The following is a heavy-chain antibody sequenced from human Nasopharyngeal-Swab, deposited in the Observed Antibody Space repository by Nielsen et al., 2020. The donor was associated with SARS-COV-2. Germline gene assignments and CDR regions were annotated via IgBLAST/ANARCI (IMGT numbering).Heavy chain of an antibody. D-gene: IGHD6-13*01. Sequence: GGSLRLSRAASGFTFSSYSMNWVRQAPGKGLEWVSSISSSSSYIYYADSVKGRFTISRDNAKNSLYLQMNSLRAEDTAVYYCAPPAGDAFDIWGQGTMVTVSS. CDR3: APPAGDAFDI. V-gene: IGHV3-21*01. CDR2: ISSSSSYI. J-gene: IGHJ3*02. CDR1: GFTFSSYS.